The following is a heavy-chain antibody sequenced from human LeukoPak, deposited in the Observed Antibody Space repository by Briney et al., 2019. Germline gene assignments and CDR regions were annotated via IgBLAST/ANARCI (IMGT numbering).Heavy chain of an antibody. CDR3: ARLRIGYYGSGRYQYYGMDV. Sequence: GESLRISCKGSGYSFTSYWISWVRQMPGKGLEWMGRIDPSDSYTNYSPSFQGHVTISADKSISTAYLQWSSLKASDTAMYYCARLRIGYYGSGRYQYYGMDVWGKGTTVTVSS. V-gene: IGHV5-10-1*01. CDR2: IDPSDSYT. D-gene: IGHD3-10*01. CDR1: GYSFTSYW. J-gene: IGHJ6*04.